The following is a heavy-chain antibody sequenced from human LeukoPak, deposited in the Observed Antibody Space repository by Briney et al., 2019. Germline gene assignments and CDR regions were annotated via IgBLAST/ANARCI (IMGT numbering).Heavy chain of an antibody. V-gene: IGHV4-34*01. J-gene: IGHJ5*02. CDR3: ARGRSSNP. Sequence: SSETLSLTCAVYGGSFSGYYWSWIRQPPGKGLERIGEINHSGSTNYNPSLKSRVTISVDTSKNQFSLKLSSVTAADTAVYYCARGRSSNPWGQGTLVTVSS. CDR2: INHSGST. CDR1: GGSFSGYY. D-gene: IGHD2-2*01.